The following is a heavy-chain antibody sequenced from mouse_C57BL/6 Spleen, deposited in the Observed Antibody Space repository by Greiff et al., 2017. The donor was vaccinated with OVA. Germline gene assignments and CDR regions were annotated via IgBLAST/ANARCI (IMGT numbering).Heavy chain of an antibody. CDR2: INPNNGGT. CDR1: GYTFTDYY. Sequence: EVQLQQSGPELVKPGASVKISCKASGYTFTDYYMNWVKQSHGKSLEWIGDINPNNGGTSYNQKFKGKATLTVDKSSSTAYMELRSLTFEDSAVYYCARNPGLDYWGQGTTLTVSS. J-gene: IGHJ2*01. V-gene: IGHV1-26*01. CDR3: ARNPGLDY.